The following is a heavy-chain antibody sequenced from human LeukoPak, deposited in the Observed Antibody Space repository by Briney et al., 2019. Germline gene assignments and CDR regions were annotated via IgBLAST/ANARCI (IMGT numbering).Heavy chain of an antibody. J-gene: IGHJ4*02. CDR3: ASYSSTWPNHYFDS. CDR1: GGSISSYY. D-gene: IGHD6-13*01. CDR2: IFYSGST. V-gene: IGHV4-59*08. Sequence: SDTLSLTCTVSGGSISSYYWSWLRQPPGKGLEWIGYIFYSGSTNYNPSLKSRVTISVDTSKNQFSLKLSSVTAADTAVYYCASYSSTWPNHYFDSWGQGTLVTVSS.